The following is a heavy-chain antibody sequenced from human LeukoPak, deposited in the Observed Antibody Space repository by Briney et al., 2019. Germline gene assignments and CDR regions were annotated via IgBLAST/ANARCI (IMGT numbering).Heavy chain of an antibody. D-gene: IGHD3-22*01. CDR1: GYTFTSYN. J-gene: IGHJ4*02. V-gene: IGHV1-46*01. CDR3: ARKGYYDTSGLDY. CDR2: INPGDGST. Sequence: ASVKVSCKASGYTFTSYNMHWVRQAPGQGLEWVGAINPGDGSTANAQKFQGRVTMTRDTSTSTVYMGLSSLRSEDTAVYYCARKGYYDTSGLDYWGQGTLVTVSS.